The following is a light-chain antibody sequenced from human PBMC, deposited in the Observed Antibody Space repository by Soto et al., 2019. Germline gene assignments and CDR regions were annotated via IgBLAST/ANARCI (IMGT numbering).Light chain of an antibody. CDR3: AAHTTSSTWV. CDR2: QVS. J-gene: IGLJ3*02. Sequence: QSALTQAASASGSPGQSITISCSGTNSDVGAYDFVSWFQQHPGKAPKLMIFQVSNRPSGVSSRFSGSKSGNTASLTISGLQAEYEADYYCAAHTTSSTWVFGGGTKLTVL. CDR1: NSDVGAYDF. V-gene: IGLV2-14*01.